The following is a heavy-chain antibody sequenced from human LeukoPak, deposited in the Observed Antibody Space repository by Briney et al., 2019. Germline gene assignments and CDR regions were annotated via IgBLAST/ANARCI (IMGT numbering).Heavy chain of an antibody. Sequence: ASVKVSCKSSGYTFTGYYMHWVRQAPGQGLEWMGWINPNSGGTDYAQKFQGRVTMTRDTSISTAYMELSRLRSDDTAVYYCARGVLGWNEGGKLDPWGQGTLVTVSS. J-gene: IGHJ5*02. CDR2: INPNSGGT. CDR3: ARGVLGWNEGGKLDP. CDR1: GYTFTGYY. V-gene: IGHV1-2*02. D-gene: IGHD1-1*01.